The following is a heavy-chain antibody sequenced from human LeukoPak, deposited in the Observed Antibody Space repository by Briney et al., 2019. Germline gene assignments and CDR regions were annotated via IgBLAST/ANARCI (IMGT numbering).Heavy chain of an antibody. Sequence: SVNVSRKASVYTFTGYYMHGVRPARAQGREWMGWINPKGGGTNYAEKFQGRVTITRDTSISRHFKEPSSLRSDDTDLYYCGRRYNTVPNYYYYMDVWGKGTTVTVSS. CDR1: VYTFTGYY. V-gene: IGHV1-2*02. D-gene: IGHD3-3*01. J-gene: IGHJ6*03. CDR3: GRRYNTVPNYYYYMDV. CDR2: INPKGGGT.